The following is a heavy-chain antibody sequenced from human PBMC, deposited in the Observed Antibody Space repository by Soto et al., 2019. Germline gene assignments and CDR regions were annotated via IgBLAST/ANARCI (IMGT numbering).Heavy chain of an antibody. J-gene: IGHJ4*02. CDR2: IYWNDDK. CDR3: AQYWVHSITIFGVVIGMDYFDY. Sequence: SGPTLVNPTQTLTLTCTFSGFSLSTSGVGVGWIRQPPGKALEWLALIYWNDDKRYSPSLKSRLTIAKDTSKNQVVLTMTNMDPVDTATYYCAQYWVHSITIFGVVIGMDYFDYWGQGTLVTVSS. CDR1: GFSLSTSGVG. D-gene: IGHD3-3*01. V-gene: IGHV2-5*01.